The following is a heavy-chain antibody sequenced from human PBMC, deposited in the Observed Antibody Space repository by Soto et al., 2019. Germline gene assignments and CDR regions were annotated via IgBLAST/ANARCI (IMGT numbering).Heavy chain of an antibody. CDR3: AHASGSPQWFDP. D-gene: IGHD3-10*01. V-gene: IGHV2-5*02. CDR2: IFWDDDK. CDR1: GFSLSTTGVG. J-gene: IGHJ5*02. Sequence: QITLKESGPTLVKPTQTLTLTCTFSGFSLSTTGVGVGWIRQPPRKALEWLALIFWDDDKRYSPSLKSRLTITKDTSKNPVVLTMTNMDPVDTGTYYCAHASGSPQWFDPWGQGTLVTVSS.